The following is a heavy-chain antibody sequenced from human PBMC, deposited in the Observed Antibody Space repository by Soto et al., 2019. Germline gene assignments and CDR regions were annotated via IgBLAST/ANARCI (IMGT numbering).Heavy chain of an antibody. CDR3: AKPYSGSPPKNFDY. J-gene: IGHJ4*01. D-gene: IGHD1-26*01. CDR1: GFSFSIYG. Sequence: PVGSLRLSCVASGFSFSIYGMYWVRQAPGKGLEWVAAISYDGSNKYYVDSVRGRFTISRDSSKNTVYLQMNSLRAEDTAVCYCAKPYSGSPPKNFDYWGQGTLVTVSS. V-gene: IGHV3-30*18. CDR2: ISYDGSNK.